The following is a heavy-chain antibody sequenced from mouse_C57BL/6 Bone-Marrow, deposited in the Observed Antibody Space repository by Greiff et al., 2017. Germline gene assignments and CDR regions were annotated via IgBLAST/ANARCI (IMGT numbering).Heavy chain of an antibody. J-gene: IGHJ3*01. CDR3: ARVGYFPWFAY. CDR2: ISDGGSYT. V-gene: IGHV5-4*01. CDR1: GFTFSSYA. D-gene: IGHD2-3*01. Sequence: DVQLVESGGGLVKPGGSLKLSCAASGFTFSSYAMSWVRQTPERRLEWVATISDGGSYTYYPDNVKGLFTISRDNAKNNLYLQMSHLKSEDTAMYYCARVGYFPWFAYWGQGTLVTVSA.